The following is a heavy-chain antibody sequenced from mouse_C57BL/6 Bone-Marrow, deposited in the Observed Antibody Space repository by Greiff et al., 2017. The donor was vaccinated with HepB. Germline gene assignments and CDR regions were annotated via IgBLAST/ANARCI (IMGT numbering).Heavy chain of an antibody. Sequence: EVHLVESGGDLVKPGGSLKLSCAASGFTFSSYGMSWVRQTPDKRLEWVATISSGGSYTYYPDSVKGRFTISRDNAKNTLYLQMSSLKSEDTAMYYCARLGGYYHYWGQGTTLTVSS. D-gene: IGHD2-3*01. J-gene: IGHJ2*01. CDR3: ARLGGYYHY. V-gene: IGHV5-6*01. CDR2: ISSGGSYT. CDR1: GFTFSSYG.